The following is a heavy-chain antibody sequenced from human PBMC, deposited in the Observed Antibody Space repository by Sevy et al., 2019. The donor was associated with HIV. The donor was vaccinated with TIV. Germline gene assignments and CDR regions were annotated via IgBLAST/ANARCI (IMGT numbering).Heavy chain of an antibody. CDR1: GFSVGSYS. V-gene: IGHV3-21*01. CDR3: SSGGGY. D-gene: IGHD3-16*01. Sequence: GGSLRLSCAASGFSVGSYSMNWVRQAPGKGLEWVSFISFTTNNTYYVDSVKGRFTISRDNAKNSVYLQRNSLRAEDTAVYYCSSGGGYWGQGTLVTVSS. CDR2: ISFTTNNT. J-gene: IGHJ4*02.